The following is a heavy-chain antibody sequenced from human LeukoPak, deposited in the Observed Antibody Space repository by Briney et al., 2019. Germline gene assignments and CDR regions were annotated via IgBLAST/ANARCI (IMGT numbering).Heavy chain of an antibody. CDR2: IRYDGSNK. CDR3: AKPKRYMVRANDAFDI. D-gene: IGHD3-10*01. CDR1: GFTFSSYG. Sequence: GSLRLSCAASGFTFSSYGMHWVRQAPGKGLEWVAFIRYDGSNKYYADSVKGRFTISRDNSKNTLYLQMNSLRAEDTAVYYCAKPKRYMVRANDAFDIWGQGTMVTVSS. J-gene: IGHJ3*02. V-gene: IGHV3-30*02.